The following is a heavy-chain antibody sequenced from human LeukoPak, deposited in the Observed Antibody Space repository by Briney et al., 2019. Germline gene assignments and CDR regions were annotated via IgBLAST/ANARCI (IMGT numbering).Heavy chain of an antibody. J-gene: IGHJ4*02. V-gene: IGHV3-23*01. CDR3: AKDRYDSSGYYYDD. CDR2: ISGSGGTT. Sequence: GGSLRLSCAASTFTFSSYAMSWVRQAPGKGLEWVSAISGSGGTTYYADSVKGRFTISRDNSKNTLYLQMNSLRAEDTAVYYRAKDRYDSSGYYYDDWGQGTLVTVSS. CDR1: TFTFSSYA. D-gene: IGHD3-22*01.